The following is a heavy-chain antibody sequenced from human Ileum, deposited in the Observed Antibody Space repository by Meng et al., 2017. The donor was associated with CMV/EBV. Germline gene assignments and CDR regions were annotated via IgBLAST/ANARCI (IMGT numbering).Heavy chain of an antibody. CDR3: ARENWVYDY. CDR2: INLNSGVI. D-gene: IGHD7-27*01. V-gene: IGHV1-2*02. CDR1: RNIFTGYY. J-gene: IGHJ4*02. Sequence: QMQLGQSVMELKKPGASVKVSCKASRNIFTGYYMHGVRQAPGQGLEWVGCINLNSGVIDFAQKFQGRNTLTRDTSITTAYMELTRLIYDDTAVYYCARENWVYDYWGQGTLVTVSS.